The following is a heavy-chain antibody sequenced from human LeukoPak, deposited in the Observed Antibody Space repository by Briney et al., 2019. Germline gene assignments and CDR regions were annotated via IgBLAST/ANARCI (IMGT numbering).Heavy chain of an antibody. J-gene: IGHJ6*03. D-gene: IGHD5-12*01. V-gene: IGHV3-23*01. Sequence: GGSLRLSCAASGFTFSSYAMSWVRQAPGKGLEWVSAISGSGGSTYYAGSVKGRFTISRDNSKNTLSLQMNSLRAEDTAVYYCAKAYSGYDLDYYYYYMDVWGKGTTVTVSS. CDR3: AKAYSGYDLDYYYYYMDV. CDR2: ISGSGGST. CDR1: GFTFSSYA.